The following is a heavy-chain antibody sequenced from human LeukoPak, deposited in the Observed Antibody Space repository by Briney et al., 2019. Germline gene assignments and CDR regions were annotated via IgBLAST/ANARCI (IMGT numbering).Heavy chain of an antibody. CDR3: AKDMIAGGSCGFYGMDV. J-gene: IGHJ6*02. CDR2: ISWNSGSI. CDR1: GFTFDDYA. V-gene: IGHV3-9*01. D-gene: IGHD6-19*01. Sequence: PGRSLRLSCAASGFTFDDYAMHWVRQAPGKGLEWVSGISWNSGSIGYADSVEGRFTISRDNAKNSLYLQMNSLRAEDTALYYCAKDMIAGGSCGFYGMDVWGQGTTVTVSS.